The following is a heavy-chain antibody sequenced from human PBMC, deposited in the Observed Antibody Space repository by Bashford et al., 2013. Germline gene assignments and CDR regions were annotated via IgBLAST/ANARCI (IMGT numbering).Heavy chain of an antibody. CDR1: GFSFSDYY. CDR3: ARDQEVPGYCSGGSCLHDAFDI. CDR2: ISSSGSSI. D-gene: IGHD2-15*01. V-gene: IGHV3-11*04. J-gene: IGHJ3*02. Sequence: GSLRLSCAASGFSFSDYYMNWIRQAPGKGLEWVSYISSSGSSIYYADSVKGRFTISRDNAKNTLYLQMNSLRAEDTAVYYCARDQEVPGYCSGGSCLHDAFDIWGQGTMVTVSS.